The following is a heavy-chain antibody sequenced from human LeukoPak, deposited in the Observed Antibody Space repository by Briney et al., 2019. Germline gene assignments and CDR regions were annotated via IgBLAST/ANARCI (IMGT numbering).Heavy chain of an antibody. V-gene: IGHV1-69*01. CDR2: IIPIFGTA. Sequence: GASVKVSCKASGGTFNSYTISWVRQAPGQGLEWMGGIIPIFGTANYAQKFQGRVTITADESTSTAYMELSSLRSEDTAVYYCATGEIVVVTSRFSHYYYMDVWGKGTTVTISS. CDR3: ATGEIVVVTSRFSHYYYMDV. J-gene: IGHJ6*03. D-gene: IGHD3-22*01. CDR1: GGTFNSYT.